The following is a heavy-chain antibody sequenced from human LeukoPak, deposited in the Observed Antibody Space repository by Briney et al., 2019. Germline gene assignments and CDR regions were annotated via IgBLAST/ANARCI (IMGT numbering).Heavy chain of an antibody. D-gene: IGHD5-18*01. Sequence: SEALSLTRIFSGGSISSGGYYWSWIRQHPGKGREWLGYIYYSGSTYYNPSLKSRVTISVDTSKNQFSLKLSSVTAADTAVYYCARMADTAMVTYYYMDVWGKGTTVTVSS. V-gene: IGHV4-31*03. J-gene: IGHJ6*03. CDR3: ARMADTAMVTYYYMDV. CDR1: GGSISSGGYY. CDR2: IYYSGST.